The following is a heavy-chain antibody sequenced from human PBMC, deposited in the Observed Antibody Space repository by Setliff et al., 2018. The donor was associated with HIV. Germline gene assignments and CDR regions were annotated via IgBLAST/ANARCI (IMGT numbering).Heavy chain of an antibody. CDR2: ISSGGEIM. V-gene: IGHV3-23*01. J-gene: IGHJ4*02. CDR1: GFTFSSYA. D-gene: IGHD2-8*02. Sequence: LRLSCAASGFTFSSYAMTWVRQAPGKGLEWVSAISSGGEIMFYADSVKGRFTISRDNSKNTLYLQMISLRADDTAVYYCAKSLLVAGNDYWGQGTLVTVSS. CDR3: AKSLLVAGNDY.